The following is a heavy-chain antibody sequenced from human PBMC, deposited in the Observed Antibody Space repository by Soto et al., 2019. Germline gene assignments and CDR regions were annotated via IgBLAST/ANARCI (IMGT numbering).Heavy chain of an antibody. V-gene: IGHV1-69*02. CDR1: GGTFSSYT. CDR3: ASLMSSGDYYGMDV. D-gene: IGHD3-10*01. Sequence: QVQLVQSGAEVKKPGSSVKVSCKASGGTFSSYTISWVRQAPGQGLEWMGRIIPILGIANYAQKFQGRVTITADNSTGTGYIERSSLRSEDTAVYYCASLMSSGDYYGMDVWGQGTTVTVSS. CDR2: IIPILGIA. J-gene: IGHJ6*02.